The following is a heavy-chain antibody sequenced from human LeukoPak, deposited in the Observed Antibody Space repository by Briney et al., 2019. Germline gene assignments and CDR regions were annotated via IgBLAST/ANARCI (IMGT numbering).Heavy chain of an antibody. Sequence: SETLSLTCTVSGGSISSYYWSWIRQPPGKGLEWIGYIYYSGSTNYNPSLKSRVTISEDTSKNQFSLKLSSVTAADTAVYYCAGGRGYSYGYYYYYGMDVWGQGTTVTVSS. CDR1: GGSISSYY. D-gene: IGHD5-18*01. V-gene: IGHV4-59*01. CDR3: AGGRGYSYGYYYYYGMDV. CDR2: IYYSGST. J-gene: IGHJ6*02.